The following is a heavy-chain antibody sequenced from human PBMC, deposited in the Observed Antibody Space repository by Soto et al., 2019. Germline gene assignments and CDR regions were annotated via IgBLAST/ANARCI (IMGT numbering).Heavy chain of an antibody. V-gene: IGHV3-53*01. CDR2: IYSGGST. Sequence: PGGSLRLSCAASGFTVSSNYMSWVRQAPGKGLEWVSVIYSGGSTYYADSVKGRFTISRDNSKNTLYLQMNSLRAEDTAVYYCASVRFLEWLYPDVWGQGTTVTV. D-gene: IGHD3-3*01. CDR3: ASVRFLEWLYPDV. CDR1: GFTVSSNY. J-gene: IGHJ6*02.